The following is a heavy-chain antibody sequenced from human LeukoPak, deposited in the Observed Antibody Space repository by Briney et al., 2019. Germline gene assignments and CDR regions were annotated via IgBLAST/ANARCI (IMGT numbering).Heavy chain of an antibody. CDR3: ARHYCTGASCPDYFDY. D-gene: IGHD2-15*01. Sequence: SETLSLTCTVSGGSISTYYWSWIRQPPGMPLEWVGYIYPTGSADYNPSLKSRVTISVDTSKNQISLSLTSVTAADTAIYYCARHYCTGASCPDYFDYWGQGTLVAVSS. J-gene: IGHJ4*02. CDR2: IYPTGSA. CDR1: GGSISTYY. V-gene: IGHV4-4*09.